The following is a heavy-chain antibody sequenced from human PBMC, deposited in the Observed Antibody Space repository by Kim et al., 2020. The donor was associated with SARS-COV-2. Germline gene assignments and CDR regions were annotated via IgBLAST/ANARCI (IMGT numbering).Heavy chain of an antibody. CDR2: IKSKTDGGTT. CDR3: TTDYPFCSGGSCYSG. V-gene: IGHV3-15*01. Sequence: GGSLRLSCAASGFTFSNAWMSWVRQAPGKGLEWVGRIKSKTDGGTTDYAAPVKGRFTISRDDSKNTLYLQMNSLKTEDTAVYYCTTDYPFCSGGSCYSGWGQGTLVTVSS. D-gene: IGHD2-15*01. J-gene: IGHJ4*02. CDR1: GFTFSNAW.